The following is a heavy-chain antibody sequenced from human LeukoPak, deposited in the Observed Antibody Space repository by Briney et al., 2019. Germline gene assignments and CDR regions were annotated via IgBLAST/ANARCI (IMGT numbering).Heavy chain of an antibody. D-gene: IGHD3-10*01. CDR1: GFTFRSYW. V-gene: IGHV3-7*01. Sequence: GGSLRLSCAASGFTFRSYWMIGVRQAPGKGLEGVANIKQDGSEKYYVDSVKGRFTISRDNAKNSLYLQMNSLRAEDPAVYYCARFNNYYQEHWGQGTLVTVSS. J-gene: IGHJ1*01. CDR2: IKQDGSEK. CDR3: ARFNNYYQEH.